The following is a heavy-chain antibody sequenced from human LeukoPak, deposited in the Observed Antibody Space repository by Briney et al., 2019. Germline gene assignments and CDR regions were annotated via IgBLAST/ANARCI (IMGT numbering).Heavy chain of an antibody. CDR1: GFTFGSYG. D-gene: IGHD6-13*01. V-gene: IGHV3-30*02. Sequence: GGSLRLSCAASGFTFGSYGMHWVRQAPGKGLEWVAFIRYDGSNKYYADSVKGRFTISRDNSKNTLYLQMNSLRAEDTAVYYCAKFALAAGTKNDAFDIWGQGTMVTVSS. CDR2: IRYDGSNK. CDR3: AKFALAAGTKNDAFDI. J-gene: IGHJ3*02.